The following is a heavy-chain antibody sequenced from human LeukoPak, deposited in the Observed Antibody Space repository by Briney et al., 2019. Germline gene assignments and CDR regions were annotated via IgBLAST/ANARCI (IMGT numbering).Heavy chain of an antibody. V-gene: IGHV3-74*01. CDR1: GFTFSIFW. CDR3: PRTPAPAD. Sequence: GGSLRLSCAASGFTFSIFWMHCVRQPPAKALVCVSRISTDGSNTSYADSVKGRFTISRDNDKNTLYVQMNSLRADDSGVFYCPRTPAPADSGQRTLVTVSS. J-gene: IGHJ4*02. CDR2: ISTDGSNT.